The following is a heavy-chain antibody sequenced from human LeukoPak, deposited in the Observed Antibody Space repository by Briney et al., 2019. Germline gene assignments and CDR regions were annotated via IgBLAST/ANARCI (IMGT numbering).Heavy chain of an antibody. CDR3: AKGGSQYCSSTSCYLDYFDY. Sequence: GGSLRLSCAASGFTFDDYAMHWVRHAPGKGLEWVFLISWDGGSTYYADSVKGRFTISRDNSKNSLYLQMNSLRAEDTALYYCAKGGSQYCSSTSCYLDYFDYWGQGTLVTVSS. D-gene: IGHD2-2*01. CDR1: GFTFDDYA. J-gene: IGHJ4*02. CDR2: ISWDGGST. V-gene: IGHV3-43D*03.